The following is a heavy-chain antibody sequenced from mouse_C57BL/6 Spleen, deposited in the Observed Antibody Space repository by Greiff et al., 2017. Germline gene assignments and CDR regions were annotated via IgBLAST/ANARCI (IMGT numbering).Heavy chain of an antibody. J-gene: IGHJ3*01. D-gene: IGHD3-3*01. CDR2: INPGSGGT. Sequence: QVQLQQSGAELVRPGTSVKVSCKASGYAFTNYLIEWVKQRTGQGLEWIGVINPGSGGTNYNEKFKGKATLTADKSSSTAYMQLSSLTSEDSAVYFCARGGTGFAHWGQGTLVTVSA. CDR3: ARGGTGFAH. V-gene: IGHV1-54*01. CDR1: GYAFTNYL.